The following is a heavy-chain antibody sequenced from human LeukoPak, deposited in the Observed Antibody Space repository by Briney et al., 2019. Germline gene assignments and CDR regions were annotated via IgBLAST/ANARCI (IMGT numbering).Heavy chain of an antibody. Sequence: ETXSLTCTVSGGSVSSGSYYWSWIXQPPGEGLEWIGYIYYSGSTNYNPSLKSRVTISVDTSKNQFSLKLSSVTAADTAVYYCAREDSGSYSFDYWGQGTLVTXSS. J-gene: IGHJ4*02. CDR1: GGSVSSGSYY. V-gene: IGHV4-61*01. CDR2: IYYSGST. D-gene: IGHD1-26*01. CDR3: AREDSGSYSFDY.